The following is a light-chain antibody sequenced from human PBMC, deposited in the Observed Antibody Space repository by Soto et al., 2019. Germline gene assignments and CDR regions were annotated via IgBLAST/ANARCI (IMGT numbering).Light chain of an antibody. V-gene: IGKV3-20*01. Sequence: EIVLTQSPGTLSLSPGERATLSCRASQIFPSSYLAWYQQTPGQAPRLLIYGASSRATGIPDRFSGSGSGTDFIPTISRLEPEDFAVYYCQHYDSSPTFGGGTKVEIK. CDR1: QIFPSSY. J-gene: IGKJ4*01. CDR3: QHYDSSPT. CDR2: GAS.